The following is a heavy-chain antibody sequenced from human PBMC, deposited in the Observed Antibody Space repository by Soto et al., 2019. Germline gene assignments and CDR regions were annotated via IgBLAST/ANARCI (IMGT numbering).Heavy chain of an antibody. Sequence: ESGGGLVQPGESLRLSCTASGLTFSISWMTWVRQAPEEGLEWVSNINPAGNVQHYADSVKERFTISRDNAKNSLFLQMSGMRVEDTAVYYCATANTPYAFDMWGQGTMVTVSS. V-gene: IGHV3-7*01. CDR3: ATANTPYAFDM. CDR1: GLTFSISW. CDR2: INPAGNVQ. J-gene: IGHJ3*02.